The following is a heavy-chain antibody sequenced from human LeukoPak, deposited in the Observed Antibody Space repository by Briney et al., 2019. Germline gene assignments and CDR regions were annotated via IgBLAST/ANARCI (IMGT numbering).Heavy chain of an antibody. CDR2: ISYDGSNK. D-gene: IGHD6-6*01. CDR3: ARDQAGRPLGY. Sequence: GGSLRLSCAASGFTFSSYAMHWVRQAPGKGLEWVAVISYDGSNKYYADSVKGRFTISRDNSKNTLYLQMNSLRAEDTAVYYCARDQAGRPLGYWGQGTLVTVFS. V-gene: IGHV3-30-3*01. J-gene: IGHJ4*02. CDR1: GFTFSSYA.